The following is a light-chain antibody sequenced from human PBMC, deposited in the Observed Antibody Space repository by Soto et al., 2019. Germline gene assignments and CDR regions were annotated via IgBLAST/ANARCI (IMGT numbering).Light chain of an antibody. CDR3: HQRQYWPPIT. CDR1: QSVSSY. CDR2: DAS. Sequence: IVLTQSPAALRVAPGCRSRCSPYASQSVSSYLAWYQQKPGQAPRLLISDASNRATGIPARFSGSGSGTDLTLTISSLEPEDFAVYYCHQRQYWPPITFGQGTRLEIK. V-gene: IGKV3-11*01. J-gene: IGKJ5*01.